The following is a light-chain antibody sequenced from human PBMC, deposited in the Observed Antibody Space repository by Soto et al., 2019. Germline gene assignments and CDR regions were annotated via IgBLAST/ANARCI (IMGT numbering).Light chain of an antibody. V-gene: IGKV1-6*01. CDR1: QGIRND. Sequence: AIQMTQSPSSLSASVGDRVTITCRASQGIRNDLGWYQQKPGKAPKLLIYAASTLQSGVPSRFSGSGSVSDFTLTISSLQPEDFATYYCLQDYNYPFTFGQGTKLEIK. CDR3: LQDYNYPFT. J-gene: IGKJ2*01. CDR2: AAS.